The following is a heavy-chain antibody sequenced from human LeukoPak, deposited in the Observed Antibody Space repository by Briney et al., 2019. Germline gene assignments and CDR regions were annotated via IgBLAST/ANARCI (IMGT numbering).Heavy chain of an antibody. J-gene: IGHJ4*01. CDR1: GFTVSSYY. CDR2: YVGGPT. D-gene: IGHD6-19*01. CDR3: ARGAGWNFYEY. V-gene: IGHV3-53*05. Sequence: GGSLRLPCAASGFTVSSYYMFYVGGPTYYADSVQGRFTISRDNSKNTVDLQMSSLRPEDTAVYYCARGAGWNFYEYWGHGTLVTVSS.